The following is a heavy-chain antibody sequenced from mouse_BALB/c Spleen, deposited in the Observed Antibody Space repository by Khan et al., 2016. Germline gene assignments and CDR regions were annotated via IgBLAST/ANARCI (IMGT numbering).Heavy chain of an antibody. D-gene: IGHD1-1*01. V-gene: IGHV14-3*02. CDR1: GFNIKDTY. CDR2: IDPANGNT. CDR3: ARREKYDGTMDY. J-gene: IGHJ4*01. Sequence: VQLQQSGAELVKPGASVKLSCTASGFNIKDTYMHWVKQRPEQGLEWIGRIDPANGNTKYDPKFQGKATITADTSSNTAYLQLSSLTSEDTAVYYCARREKYDGTMDYWGQGTSVTVSS.